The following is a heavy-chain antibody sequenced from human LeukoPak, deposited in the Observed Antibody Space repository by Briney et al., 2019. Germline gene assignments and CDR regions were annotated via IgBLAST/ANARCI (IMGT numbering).Heavy chain of an antibody. J-gene: IGHJ5*02. CDR1: GGTFSSYA. D-gene: IGHD3-9*01. Sequence: ASVKVSCKASGGTFSSYAISWVRQAPGQGLEWMGWINPNSGGTNYAQKFQGRVTMTRDTSISTAYMELSRLRSDDTAVYYCARDSPMGVRYFDWLLSATRAWFDPWGQGTLVTVSS. CDR2: INPNSGGT. V-gene: IGHV1-2*02. CDR3: ARDSPMGVRYFDWLLSATRAWFDP.